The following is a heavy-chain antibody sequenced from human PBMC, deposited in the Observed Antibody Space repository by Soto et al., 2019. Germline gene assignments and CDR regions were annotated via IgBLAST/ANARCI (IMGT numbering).Heavy chain of an antibody. CDR1: GGSFSGYY. J-gene: IGHJ3*02. D-gene: IGHD3-22*01. CDR3: ARDLGRDGTMIVVVHYPDAFDI. V-gene: IGHV4-34*01. CDR2: INHSGST. Sequence: SETLSLTCAVYGGSFSGYYWSWIRQPPGKGLEWIGEINHSGSTNYNPSLKSRVTISVDTSKNQFSLQLSSVTASDTAVYYCARDLGRDGTMIVVVHYPDAFDIWGQGTMVTVSS.